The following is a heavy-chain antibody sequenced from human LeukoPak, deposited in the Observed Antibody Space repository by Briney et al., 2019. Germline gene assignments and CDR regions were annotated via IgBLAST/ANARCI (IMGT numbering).Heavy chain of an antibody. CDR3: ARTRYSSGWSPTYGMDV. D-gene: IGHD6-19*01. Sequence: ASETLSITCTVSGGSISSYYWSWIRQPPGKGLEWIGYIYYSGSTNYNPSLKSRVSISVDTSKNQFSLKLSSVTAADTAVYYCARTRYSSGWSPTYGMDVWGQGTTVTVSS. CDR1: GGSISSYY. J-gene: IGHJ6*02. V-gene: IGHV4-59*01. CDR2: IYYSGST.